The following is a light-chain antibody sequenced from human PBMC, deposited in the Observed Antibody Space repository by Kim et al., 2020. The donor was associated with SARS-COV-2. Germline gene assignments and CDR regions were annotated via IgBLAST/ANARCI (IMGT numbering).Light chain of an antibody. Sequence: CVSPGERATHSCRASQSVSSNLAWYQQKPGQAPRLLIYGASTRATGIPARFSGSGSGTEFTLTISSLQSEDFAVYYCQQYNNWWTFGQGTKVDIK. J-gene: IGKJ1*01. CDR3: QQYNNWWT. V-gene: IGKV3-15*01. CDR1: QSVSSN. CDR2: GAS.